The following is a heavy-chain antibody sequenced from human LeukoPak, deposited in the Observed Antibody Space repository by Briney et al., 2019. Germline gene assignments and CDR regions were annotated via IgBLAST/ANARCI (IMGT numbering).Heavy chain of an antibody. V-gene: IGHV3-23*01. CDR1: GFTFNNYA. J-gene: IGHJ4*02. CDR2: ITSSGDST. Sequence: GGSLRLSCAASGFTFNNYAMGWVRQAPGKGLEWVSSITSSGDSTFYADSVKGRFTISRDSSKNTLSLQMNSLRDDDTAVYYCARGEWELPQGGFDYWGQGTLVTVSS. D-gene: IGHD1-26*01. CDR3: ARGEWELPQGGFDY.